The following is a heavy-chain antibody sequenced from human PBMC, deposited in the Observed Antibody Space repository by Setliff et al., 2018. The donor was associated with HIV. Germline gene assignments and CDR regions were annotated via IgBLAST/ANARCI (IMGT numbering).Heavy chain of an antibody. Sequence: ASVKVSCKVSGYTLTELSMNWVRQAPGKGLEWMGGFDPEDGETIYAQKFQGRVTMTEDTSTDTAYMELSSLRSEDTAVYYCATDRILGYCSSTSCSNAFDIWGQGTMVTVSS. D-gene: IGHD2-2*01. CDR3: ATDRILGYCSSTSCSNAFDI. J-gene: IGHJ3*02. CDR2: FDPEDGET. V-gene: IGHV1-24*01. CDR1: GYTLTELS.